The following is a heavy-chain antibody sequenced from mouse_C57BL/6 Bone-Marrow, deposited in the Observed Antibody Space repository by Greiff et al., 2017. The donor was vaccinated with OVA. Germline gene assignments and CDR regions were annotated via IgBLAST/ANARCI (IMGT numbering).Heavy chain of an antibody. CDR2: FYPGSGSI. CDR3: ARHEMGRQLRPSWFAY. CDR1: GYTFTEYT. Sequence: VQLQESGAELVKPGASVKLSCKASGYTFTEYTIHWVKQRSGQGLEWIGWFYPGSGSIKYNEKFKDKATLTADKSSSTVYMELSRLTSEDSAVYFCARHEMGRQLRPSWFAYWGQGTLVTVSA. J-gene: IGHJ3*01. V-gene: IGHV1-62-2*01. D-gene: IGHD3-2*02.